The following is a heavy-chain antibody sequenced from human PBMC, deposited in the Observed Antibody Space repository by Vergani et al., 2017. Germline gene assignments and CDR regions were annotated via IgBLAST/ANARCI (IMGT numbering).Heavy chain of an antibody. CDR1: GGSISSYY. V-gene: IGHV4-4*07. J-gene: IGHJ6*02. CDR2: IYTSGST. D-gene: IGHD3-10*01. Sequence: QVQLQESGPGLVKPSETLSLTCTVSGGSISSYYWSWIRQPAGKGLEWIGRIYTSGSTNYNPSLKSRVTMSVDTSKNQFSLKLSSVTAADTAVYYCARDPPPPGTMVRGGEGRETQIRNYYYYGMDVWGQGTTVTVSS. CDR3: ARDPPPPGTMVRGGEGRETQIRNYYYYGMDV.